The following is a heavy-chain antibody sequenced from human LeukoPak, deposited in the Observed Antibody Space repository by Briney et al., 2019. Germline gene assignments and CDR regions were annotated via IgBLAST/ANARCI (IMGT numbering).Heavy chain of an antibody. V-gene: IGHV3-73*01. CDR2: IRSKANSYAT. CDR1: GFTFSGSA. CDR3: TRLGVGAAFRYYYYYMDV. Sequence: GGSLRLSRAASGFTFSGSAMHWVRQASGKGLELVGRIRSKANSYATAYAASVKGGFTISRDDSKNTAYLQMNSLKTEDTAVYYCTRLGVGAAFRYYYYYMDVWGKGTTVTVSS. D-gene: IGHD1-26*01. J-gene: IGHJ6*03.